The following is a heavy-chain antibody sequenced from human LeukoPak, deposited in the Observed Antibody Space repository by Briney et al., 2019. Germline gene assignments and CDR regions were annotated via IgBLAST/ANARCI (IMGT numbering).Heavy chain of an antibody. D-gene: IGHD6-19*01. Sequence: ASVKVSCKASGYTFTSYYMHWVRQAPGQGLEWMGWINPNSGGTNYAQKFQGRVTMTRDTSISTAYMELSRLRSDDTAVYYCARDRVAGNYYYYYYMDVWGKGTTVTVSS. J-gene: IGHJ6*03. CDR3: ARDRVAGNYYYYYYMDV. CDR2: INPNSGGT. CDR1: GYTFTSYY. V-gene: IGHV1-2*02.